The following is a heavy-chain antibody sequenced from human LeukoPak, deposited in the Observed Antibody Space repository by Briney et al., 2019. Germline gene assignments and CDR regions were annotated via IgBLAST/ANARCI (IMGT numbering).Heavy chain of an antibody. J-gene: IGHJ4*02. Sequence: GGSLRLSCAASGFTFSSYWMHWARQAPGKWLVWVSRINSDGSSTTYADSVKGRFTIARDNAKNTLYLQMNSLRPEDTAVYYCARDVDYHVTSECFDYWGQGTLVTVSS. CDR2: INSDGSST. CDR3: ARDVDYHVTSECFDY. V-gene: IGHV3-74*03. CDR1: GFTFSSYW. D-gene: IGHD3-22*01.